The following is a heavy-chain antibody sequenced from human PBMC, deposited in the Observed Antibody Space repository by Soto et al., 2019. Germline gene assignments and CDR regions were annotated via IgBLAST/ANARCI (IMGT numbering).Heavy chain of an antibody. Sequence: QVQLVQSGAEVKKPGASVKVSCKASGYIFTNHYIHWVRQAPGQGIEWMGIINPSGGSTNYLQKFQCRITMTRDTSTSTGYMELSSLRSEDTAVYFCARADYYDSSGFYYDCWGQGSLVTVSS. CDR3: ARADYYDSSGFYYDC. J-gene: IGHJ4*02. CDR1: GYIFTNHY. D-gene: IGHD3-22*01. CDR2: INPSGGST. V-gene: IGHV1-46*01.